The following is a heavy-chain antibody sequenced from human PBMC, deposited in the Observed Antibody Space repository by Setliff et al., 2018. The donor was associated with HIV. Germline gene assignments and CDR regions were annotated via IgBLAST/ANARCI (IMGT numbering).Heavy chain of an antibody. J-gene: IGHJ6*03. CDR1: GGSFSNYY. D-gene: IGHD3-3*01. V-gene: IGHV4-34*01. Sequence: SETLSLTCAVYGGSFSNYYWSWIRQLPGKGLEWIGEINHSGSTNYNTSLKSRVTISVDTSKSQFSLNLTSVTAADTAVYYCARGLSITVFGVVRTGYYMGVWGKGTTVTVSS. CDR2: INHSGST. CDR3: ARGLSITVFGVVRTGYYMGV.